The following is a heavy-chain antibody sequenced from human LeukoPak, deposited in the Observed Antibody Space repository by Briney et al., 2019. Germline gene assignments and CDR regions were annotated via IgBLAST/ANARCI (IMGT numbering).Heavy chain of an antibody. Sequence: PSETLSLTCTVSGGSISSYYWSWIRQPPGKGLEWIGYIYYSWSTNYNPSLKSRVTISVDTSKNQFSLKLSSVTAADTAVYYCARLCSGGSCPLDYWGQGTLVTVSS. CDR2: IYYSWST. J-gene: IGHJ4*02. CDR3: ARLCSGGSCPLDY. V-gene: IGHV4-59*08. CDR1: GGSISSYY. D-gene: IGHD2-15*01.